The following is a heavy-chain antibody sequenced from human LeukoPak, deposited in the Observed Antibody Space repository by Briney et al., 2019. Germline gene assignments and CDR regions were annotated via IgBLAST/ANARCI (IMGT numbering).Heavy chain of an antibody. CDR3: ARMGGNSIDY. V-gene: IGHV3-30*02. D-gene: IGHD4-23*01. J-gene: IGHJ4*02. CDR2: IRYDVGNK. Sequence: GGTLRLSRAASGFTLSSYGMHWVRQAPGKGLEWVAFIRYDVGNKYYADSVKGRFTISRDNAKNSLYLQMNSLRAEDTAVYYCARMGGNSIDYWGQGTLVTVSS. CDR1: GFTLSSYG.